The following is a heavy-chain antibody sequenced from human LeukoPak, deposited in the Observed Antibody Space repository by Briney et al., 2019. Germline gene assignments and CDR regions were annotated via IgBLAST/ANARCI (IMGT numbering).Heavy chain of an antibody. Sequence: GESLKISCMDSGSRFTSYWIAWVRRLPGKGLEWMGIIYPGDSATTYSPSFPGQVTLSADKSIITAYLQWTSLEASDTGMYYCARWAQWVPYYFDYWGQGTLVTVSS. J-gene: IGHJ4*02. CDR3: ARWAQWVPYYFDY. CDR2: IYPGDSAT. D-gene: IGHD6-19*01. V-gene: IGHV5-51*01. CDR1: GSRFTSYW.